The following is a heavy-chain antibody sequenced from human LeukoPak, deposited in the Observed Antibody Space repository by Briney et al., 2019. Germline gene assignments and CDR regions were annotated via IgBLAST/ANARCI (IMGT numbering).Heavy chain of an antibody. CDR1: GRSFSGYY. Sequence: SETLSLTCAVYGRSFSGYYWSWIRQPPGKGLEWIGEINHSGSTNYNPSLKSRVTISVDTSKNQFSLKLSSVTAADTAVYYCARGLQWLVKYYFDYWGQGTLVTVSS. CDR2: INHSGST. J-gene: IGHJ4*02. V-gene: IGHV4-34*01. D-gene: IGHD6-19*01. CDR3: ARGLQWLVKYYFDY.